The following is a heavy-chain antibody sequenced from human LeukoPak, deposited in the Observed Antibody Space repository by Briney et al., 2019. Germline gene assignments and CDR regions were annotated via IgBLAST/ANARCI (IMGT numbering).Heavy chain of an antibody. J-gene: IGHJ4*02. CDR1: GYTFTGYY. V-gene: IGHV1-2*06. D-gene: IGHD6-13*01. CDR2: INPNSGGT. CDR3: ARAGYSSSWRVDY. Sequence: VASVKVSCKASGYTFTGYYMHWVRQAPGQGLEWMGRINPNSGGTNYAQKFQGRVTMTRDTSISTAYMELSRLRSDDTAVYYCARAGYSSSWRVDYWGQGTLVTVSS.